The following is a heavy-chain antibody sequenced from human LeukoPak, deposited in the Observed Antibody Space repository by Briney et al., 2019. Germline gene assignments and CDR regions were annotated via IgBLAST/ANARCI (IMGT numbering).Heavy chain of an antibody. V-gene: IGHV4-39*02. D-gene: IGHD3-16*02. Sequence: SETLSLTCTVSGGSITSSLYHWGWIRQPPGKGLEWIGSIYYSGSTYYNPSLKSRVTISVDTSKNQFSLKLSSVTAADTAVYYCARDGGRAYDYVWGSYRPPFDPWGQGTLVTVSS. J-gene: IGHJ5*02. CDR3: ARDGGRAYDYVWGSYRPPFDP. CDR1: GGSITSSLYH. CDR2: IYYSGST.